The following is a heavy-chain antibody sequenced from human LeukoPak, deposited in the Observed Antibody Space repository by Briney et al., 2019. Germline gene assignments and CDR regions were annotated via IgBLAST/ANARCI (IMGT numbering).Heavy chain of an antibody. CDR2: FDPEDGET. D-gene: IGHD1-26*01. CDR3: ATDGHGSYYLDV. J-gene: IGHJ6*03. V-gene: IGHV1-24*01. CDR1: GYTLTELS. Sequence: ASVKVSCKVSGYTLTELSMHWVRQAPGKGLEWMGGFDPEDGETIYAQKFQGRVTMTEDTSTDTAYMELSSLRSEDTAVYYCATDGHGSYYLDVWGKGTTVTVSS.